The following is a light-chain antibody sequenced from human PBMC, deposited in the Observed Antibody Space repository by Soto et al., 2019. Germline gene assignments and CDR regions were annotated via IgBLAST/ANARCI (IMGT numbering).Light chain of an antibody. CDR2: GTS. CDR1: QAIRTE. J-gene: IGKJ1*01. V-gene: IGKV1-6*01. Sequence: ALQMTQSPSSLSASVGDRAVITCRASQAIRTELGWYQQRPGKAPKLLIYGTSNLQSGVPSRFSGIGSGTDFTLTINGLQPEDFATYYCLQDYSYPRTFGQGTKVDIK. CDR3: LQDYSYPRT.